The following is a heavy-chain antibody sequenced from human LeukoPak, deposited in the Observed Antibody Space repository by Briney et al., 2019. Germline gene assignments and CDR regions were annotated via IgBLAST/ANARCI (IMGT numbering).Heavy chain of an antibody. CDR2: ISSSGGGT. CDR3: ARDRSSGWYYGWYFGL. D-gene: IGHD6-19*01. Sequence: GGSLRLSCAASGFTFGNYAMSWVRQAPGKGLQWVSAISSSGGGTFYANSVKGRFTISRDDSKNTVHLQMNSLRAEDTAVYYCARDRSSGWYYGWYFGLWGRGTLVTVSS. V-gene: IGHV3-23*01. CDR1: GFTFGNYA. J-gene: IGHJ2*01.